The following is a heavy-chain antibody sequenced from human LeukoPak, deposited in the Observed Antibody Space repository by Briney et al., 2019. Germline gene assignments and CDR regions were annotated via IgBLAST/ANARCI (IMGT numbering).Heavy chain of an antibody. CDR1: GXTFSSSW. J-gene: IGHJ5*02. CDR3: ATSTCGGDCCGNWLDP. Sequence: PGGSLRLSCAASGXTFSSSWVHWVRQAPGKGLVWVSRLNSDGRSPFYADSVKGRFTISRDNAKNTLFLQMNSPRVEDTAVYYCATSTCGGDCCGNWLDPWGQGTLVTVSS. CDR2: LNSDGRSP. D-gene: IGHD2-21*02. V-gene: IGHV3-74*01.